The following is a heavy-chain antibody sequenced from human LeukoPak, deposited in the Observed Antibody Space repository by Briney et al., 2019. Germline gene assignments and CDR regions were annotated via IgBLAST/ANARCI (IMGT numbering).Heavy chain of an antibody. V-gene: IGHV4-30-2*01. CDR3: ARAYYDSSGYLPNTPFDY. D-gene: IGHD3-22*01. J-gene: IGHJ4*02. Sequence: PSQTLSLTCTVSGGSISSGGYYWSWIRQPPGKGLEWIGYIYHSGSTYYNPSLKSRVTISVDRSKNQFSLKLSSVTAADTAVYYCARAYYDSSGYLPNTPFDYWGQGTLVTVSS. CDR1: GGSISSGGYY. CDR2: IYHSGST.